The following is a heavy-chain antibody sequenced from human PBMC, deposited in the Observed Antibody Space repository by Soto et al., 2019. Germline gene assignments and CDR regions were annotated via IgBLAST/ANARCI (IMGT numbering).Heavy chain of an antibody. Sequence: EVQLVESGGGLVKPGGSLRLSCVDSGFTFRSYSMNWVRQAPGKGLEWVASISSPRSVIWYADSLKGRFTISRDNAMNPMFLPMATLRAHDTAVYICLISGRGHTRDEVLDAWGYGTMVTVSS. V-gene: IGHV3-21*06. D-gene: IGHD1-26*01. CDR3: LISGRGHTRDEVLDA. J-gene: IGHJ3*01. CDR1: GFTFRSYS. CDR2: ISSPRSVI.